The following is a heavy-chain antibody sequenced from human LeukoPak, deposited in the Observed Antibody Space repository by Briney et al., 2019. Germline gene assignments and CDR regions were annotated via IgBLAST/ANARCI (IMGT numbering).Heavy chain of an antibody. CDR3: ARGVVYPTWSGPHWSDY. D-gene: IGHD3-3*01. CDR2: IKQDASQE. V-gene: IGHV3-7*01. J-gene: IGHJ4*02. Sequence: GALRLSCAASGFTFSSSAMHWVRQAPGKGPEWVAHIKQDASQEDHVDSVKGRFTISRDNAKNSLYLQMNSLRAEDTAVYYCARGVVYPTWSGPHWSDYWGQGTLVTVSS. CDR1: GFTFSSSA.